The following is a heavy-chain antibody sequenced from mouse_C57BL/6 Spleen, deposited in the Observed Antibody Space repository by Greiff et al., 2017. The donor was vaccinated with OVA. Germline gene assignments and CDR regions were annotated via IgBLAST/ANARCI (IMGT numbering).Heavy chain of an antibody. V-gene: IGHV10-1*01. Sequence: EVQLQQSGGGSVQPKGSLKLSCAASGFSFNTYAMNWVRQAPGKGLEWVARIRSKSNNYATYYADSVKDRFTISRDDSESMLYLQMNNLKTEDTAMYYCVRPLYDYDVSFAYWGQGTLVTVSA. CDR2: IRSKSNNYAT. CDR3: VRPLYDYDVSFAY. J-gene: IGHJ3*01. D-gene: IGHD2-4*01. CDR1: GFSFNTYA.